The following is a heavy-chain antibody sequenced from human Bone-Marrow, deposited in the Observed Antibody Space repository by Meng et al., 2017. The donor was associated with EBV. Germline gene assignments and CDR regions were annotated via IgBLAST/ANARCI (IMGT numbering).Heavy chain of an antibody. CDR1: GYTFSSFD. V-gene: IGHV1-8*01. J-gene: IGHJ4*02. D-gene: IGHD2-21*02. CDR2: MSPDSGKT. CDR3: ARNLYGDGMRDY. Sequence: QVQLVQSGAEVKKPGASVKVSCKGSGYTFSSFDINWVRQATGQGLEWMGWMSPDSGKTGYAEKFRGRVTLTRDTSINTAYLELSSLTSEDTAVYYCARNLYGDGMRDYWGQGTLVTVSS.